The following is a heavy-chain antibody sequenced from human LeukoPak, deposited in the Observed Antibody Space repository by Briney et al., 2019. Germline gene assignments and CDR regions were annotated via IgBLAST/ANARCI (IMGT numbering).Heavy chain of an antibody. CDR2: IYYSGST. D-gene: IGHD1-26*01. CDR1: GGSISSGDYY. Sequence: PSQTLSLTCTVSGGSISSGDYYWSWIRQPPGKGLEWIGYIYYSGSTYYNPSLNSRVTISVDTSKNQFSLKLSSVTAADTAVYYCARVPDSGSSPGFEPWGKGTLATVSS. V-gene: IGHV4-30-4*08. J-gene: IGHJ5*02. CDR3: ARVPDSGSSPGFEP.